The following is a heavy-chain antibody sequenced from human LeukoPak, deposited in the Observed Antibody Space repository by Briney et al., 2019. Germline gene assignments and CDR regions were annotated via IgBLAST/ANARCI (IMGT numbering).Heavy chain of an antibody. Sequence: GGSLRLSCAASGFTFSSYAMSWVRQAPGKGLEWVSVISGGAGSTYYADSVKGRFSTSRDNSKNTLYLQMNSLRAEDTAVYYCAKASYSSGWANWFDPWGQGALVTVSS. CDR3: AKASYSSGWANWFDP. CDR2: ISGGAGST. J-gene: IGHJ5*02. D-gene: IGHD6-19*01. CDR1: GFTFSSYA. V-gene: IGHV3-23*01.